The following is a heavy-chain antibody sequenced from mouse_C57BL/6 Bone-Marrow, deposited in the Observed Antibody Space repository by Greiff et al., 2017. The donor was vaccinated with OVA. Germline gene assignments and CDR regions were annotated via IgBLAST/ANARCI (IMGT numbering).Heavy chain of an antibody. CDR1: GYTFTDHI. J-gene: IGHJ1*03. V-gene: IGHV1-11*01. CDR3: GSGRNGNYGRYFDV. D-gene: IGHD2-1*01. Sequence: LMESGAELASPGASVTLSCKASGYTFTDHIMNWVKKRPGQGLEWIGRIYPVSGETNYNQKFMGKATFSVDRSSSTVYMVLNSLTSEDPAVYYSGSGRNGNYGRYFDVWGTGTTVTVAS. CDR2: IYPVSGET.